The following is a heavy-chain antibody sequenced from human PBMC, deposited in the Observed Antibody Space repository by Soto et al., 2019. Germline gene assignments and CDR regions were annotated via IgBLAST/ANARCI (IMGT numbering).Heavy chain of an antibody. V-gene: IGHV3-23*01. Sequence: EVQLLESGGGLVQPGGSVRLSCVASGFNLRNHDMNWFRQPPGKGLEWVSNINGAATSTSYADAVKGRFTVSRDNSQNTVYLQMSNLRVEDTAVYYCAVDPKWEWGYWGQGTLVTVSS. CDR1: GFNLRNHD. D-gene: IGHD1-26*01. J-gene: IGHJ4*02. CDR3: AVDPKWEWGY. CDR2: INGAATST.